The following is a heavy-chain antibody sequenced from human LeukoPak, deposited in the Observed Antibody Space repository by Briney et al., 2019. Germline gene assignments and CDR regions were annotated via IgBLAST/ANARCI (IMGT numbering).Heavy chain of an antibody. CDR1: GFTFSNYN. V-gene: IGHV3-21*01. Sequence: GGSLRLSCAASGFTFSNYNMNWVRQTPGKGLEWVSSITRGSIYTFYADSVKGRFTISRDNAKNSLYLQMNSLRAEDTAVYYCAELGITMIGGVWGKGTTVTISS. J-gene: IGHJ6*04. CDR3: AELGITMIGGV. CDR2: ITRGSIYT. D-gene: IGHD3-10*02.